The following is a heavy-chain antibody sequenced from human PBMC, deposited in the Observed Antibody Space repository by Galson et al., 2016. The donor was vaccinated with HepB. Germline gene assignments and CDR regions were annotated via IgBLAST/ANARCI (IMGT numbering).Heavy chain of an antibody. CDR1: GGTFSNYA. CDR2: VIPIFGTS. Sequence: SVKVSCKASGGTFSNYAITWVRQAPGQGPEWMGGVIPIFGTSNYAQKFQGRLTISADESTSTAYMALSSLTSEDSAVYYCARGFSLGYASGTYSSFYYTMDVWGQGTTVTVSS. CDR3: ARGFSLGYASGTYSSFYYTMDV. D-gene: IGHD3-10*01. J-gene: IGHJ6*02. V-gene: IGHV1-69*13.